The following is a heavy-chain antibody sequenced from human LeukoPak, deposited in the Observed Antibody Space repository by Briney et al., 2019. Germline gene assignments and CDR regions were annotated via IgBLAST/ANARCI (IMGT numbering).Heavy chain of an antibody. CDR3: TSPADYYYYMDV. J-gene: IGHJ6*03. CDR1: GFTFSGYG. Sequence: TGGSLRLSCAASGFTFSGYGMHWVRQAPGKGLEWVAFIRYDGSNKYYADSVKGRFTISRDNSKNTLYLQMNSLRAEDTAVYYCTSPADYYYYMDVWGKGTTVTISS. V-gene: IGHV3-30*02. CDR2: IRYDGSNK.